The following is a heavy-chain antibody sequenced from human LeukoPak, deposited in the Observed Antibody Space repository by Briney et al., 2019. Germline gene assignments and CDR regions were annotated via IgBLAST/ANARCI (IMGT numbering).Heavy chain of an antibody. CDR1: GFTFSNYG. CDR2: IWYDGSIQ. Sequence: GRSLRLSCVASGFTFSNYGMHWVRQAPGKGLEWVAVIWYDGSIQYYADSVQGRFTISRDSSENTLYLQMNCLRAEDTAVYYCARAVAGSRYWGQGTLVTVSS. D-gene: IGHD6-19*01. CDR3: ARAVAGSRY. V-gene: IGHV3-33*08. J-gene: IGHJ4*02.